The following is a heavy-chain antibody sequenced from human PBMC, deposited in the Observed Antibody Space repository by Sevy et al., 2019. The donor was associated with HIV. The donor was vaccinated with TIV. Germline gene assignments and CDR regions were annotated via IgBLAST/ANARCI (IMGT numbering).Heavy chain of an antibody. J-gene: IGHJ6*02. Sequence: SETLSLTCTVSGGSISSSSYYWGWIRQPPGKGLEWIGSIYYSGSTNYNPSLKSRVTISVDTSKNQFSLKLSSVTAADTAVYYCARGNLAWPYYYYYYGMDVWGQGTTVTVSS. CDR1: GGSISSSSYY. CDR3: ARGNLAWPYYYYYYGMDV. D-gene: IGHD1-1*01. CDR2: IYYSGST. V-gene: IGHV4-39*07.